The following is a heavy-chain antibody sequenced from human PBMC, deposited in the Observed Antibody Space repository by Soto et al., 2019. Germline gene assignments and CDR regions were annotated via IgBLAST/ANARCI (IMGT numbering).Heavy chain of an antibody. J-gene: IGHJ4*02. V-gene: IGHV3-30-3*01. Sequence: QVQLVESGGGVVQPGRSLRLSCAASGFTFSNYAMHWVRQAPGKGLEWVAVISYDGTNKYYADSVKGRFTVSRDNSKDMVYLQMNSLRAEDTAVYYCAREQRYYDSSGSSAWGYWGQGTLVTASS. CDR3: AREQRYYDSSGSSAWGY. CDR2: ISYDGTNK. D-gene: IGHD3-22*01. CDR1: GFTFSNYA.